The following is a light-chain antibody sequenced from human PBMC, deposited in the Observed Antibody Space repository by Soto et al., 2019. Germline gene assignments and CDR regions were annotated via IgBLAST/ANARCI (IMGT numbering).Light chain of an antibody. CDR3: ATWDDSLSGYVV. Sequence: QSVLTQPPSASATPGQRVTISCSGSSSNIGSNYVYWYQQLPGTAPKLLISRDNRRPSGVPDRFSGSKSGTSASLAISGLRPDDEADYYCATWDDSLSGYVVFGGGTQLTVL. CDR2: RDN. V-gene: IGLV1-47*01. CDR1: SSNIGSNY. J-gene: IGLJ2*01.